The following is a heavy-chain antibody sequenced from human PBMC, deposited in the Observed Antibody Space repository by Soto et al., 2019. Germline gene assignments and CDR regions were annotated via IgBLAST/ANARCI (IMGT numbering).Heavy chain of an antibody. CDR2: ISGSGGST. V-gene: IGHV3-23*01. CDR1: GFTFSSYA. D-gene: IGHD3-3*01. Sequence: GGSLRLSCAASGFTFSSYAMSWVRQAPGKGLEWVSSISGSGGSTYYADSVKGRFTISRDNSKNTLYLQMNSLRAEDTAVYYCAKELHYDFWSAYYDYRGQGTLVIVSS. CDR3: AKELHYDFWSAYYDY. J-gene: IGHJ4*02.